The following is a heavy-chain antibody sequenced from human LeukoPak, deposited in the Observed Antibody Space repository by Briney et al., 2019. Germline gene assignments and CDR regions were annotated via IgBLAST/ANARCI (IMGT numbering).Heavy chain of an antibody. V-gene: IGHV3-23*01. Sequence: GGSLRLSCAASGFTFSSYAMSWVRQAPGKGLEWVSAISGSGGSTYYADSVKGRFTISRDNAKNSLYLQMNSLRAEDTAVYYCARDVPVFTYGSGSLLTYLDYWGQGTLVTVSS. CDR3: ARDVPVFTYGSGSLLTYLDY. CDR2: ISGSGGST. D-gene: IGHD3-10*01. CDR1: GFTFSSYA. J-gene: IGHJ4*02.